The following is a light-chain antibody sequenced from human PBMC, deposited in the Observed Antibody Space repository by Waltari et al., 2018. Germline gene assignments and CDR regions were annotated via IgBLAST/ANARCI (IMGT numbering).Light chain of an antibody. CDR3: SSYAGSNNFI. CDR2: EVS. Sequence: QSALTQPPSASGSPGQSVTISCTGTSSDVGGYNYVSWYQKHPDKAPKLMIYEVSKRPSGVPDRFAGSKSGNTASLTVSGLQAEDEADYYCSSYAGSNNFIFGGGTKLTVL. CDR1: SSDVGGYNY. J-gene: IGLJ2*01. V-gene: IGLV2-8*01.